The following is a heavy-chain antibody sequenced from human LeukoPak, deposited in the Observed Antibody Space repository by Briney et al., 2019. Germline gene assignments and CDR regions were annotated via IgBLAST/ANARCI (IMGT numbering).Heavy chain of an antibody. J-gene: IGHJ4*02. Sequence: ASVKVSCKASGYTFTSYYMHWVRQAPGQGLEWMGWINPNSGGTNYAQKFQGRVTMTRDTSISTAYMELSRLRSDDTAVYYCARRGIVVVHLDYWGQGTLVTVSS. CDR2: INPNSGGT. CDR3: ARRGIVVVHLDY. V-gene: IGHV1-2*02. D-gene: IGHD2-21*01. CDR1: GYTFTSYY.